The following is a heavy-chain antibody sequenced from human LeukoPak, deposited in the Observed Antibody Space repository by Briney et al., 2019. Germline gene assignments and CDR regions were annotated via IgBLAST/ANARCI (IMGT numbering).Heavy chain of an antibody. CDR1: GGSFSGYY. J-gene: IGHJ4*02. CDR2: INHSGST. Sequence: PSETLSLTCAVYGGSFSGYYWSWIRQPPGKGLEWIGEINHSGSTNYNPSLKSRVTISVDTSKNQFSLKLSSVTAADTAVYFCAREGRWLQSRLSDYWGQGTPVTVSS. D-gene: IGHD5-12*01. CDR3: AREGRWLQSRLSDY. V-gene: IGHV4-34*01.